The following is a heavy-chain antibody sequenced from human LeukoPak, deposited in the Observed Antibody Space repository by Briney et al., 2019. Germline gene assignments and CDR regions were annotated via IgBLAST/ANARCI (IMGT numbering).Heavy chain of an antibody. J-gene: IGHJ4*02. V-gene: IGHV3-53*01. Sequence: GGSLRLSCAPSGFTVSNNYMSWVRQAPGKGLEWVSLIYSGGTTYYADSVKGRFTTSRDNSKNTLYLQMNSLRAEDTAVYYCARRAGGYSHPYDYWGQGILVTVSS. CDR3: ARRAGGYSHPYDY. D-gene: IGHD4-23*01. CDR1: GFTVSNNY. CDR2: IYSGGTT.